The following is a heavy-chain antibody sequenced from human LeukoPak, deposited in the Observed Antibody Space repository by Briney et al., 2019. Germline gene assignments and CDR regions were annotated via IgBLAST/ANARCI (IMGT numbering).Heavy chain of an antibody. D-gene: IGHD3-3*01. V-gene: IGHV3-30*02. Sequence: PGGSLRLSCTASGFTFSSYGMHWVRQAPGKGLDWVAFIRYDGSIKDYADSVKGRFTISRDNSKNTLYLQMNSLRDEDMAMYYRAKVSPISPSGYLDYWGQGTPVTVSS. J-gene: IGHJ4*02. CDR1: GFTFSSYG. CDR2: IRYDGSIK. CDR3: AKVSPISPSGYLDY.